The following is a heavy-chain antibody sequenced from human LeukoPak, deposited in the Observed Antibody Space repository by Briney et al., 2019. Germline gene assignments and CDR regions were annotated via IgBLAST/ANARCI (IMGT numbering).Heavy chain of an antibody. CDR1: GGSFSGYY. J-gene: IGHJ4*02. CDR3: ARRTSSTVVVPAAIDY. D-gene: IGHD2-2*01. V-gene: IGHV4-34*01. Sequence: KTSETLSLTCAVYGGSFSGYYWSWIRQPPGKGLEWIGEINHSGSTNYNPSLKSRVTISVDTSKNQFSLKLSSVTAADTAVYYCARRTSSTVVVPAAIDYWGQGTLVTVSS. CDR2: INHSGST.